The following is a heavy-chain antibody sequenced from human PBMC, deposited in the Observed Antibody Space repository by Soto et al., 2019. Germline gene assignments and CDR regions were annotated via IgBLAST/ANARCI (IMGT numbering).Heavy chain of an antibody. CDR2: ISSDGST. D-gene: IGHD3-3*01. V-gene: IGHV3-66*01. CDR3: ARDILGGAYDFRH. CDR1: GFSVSNLF. J-gene: IGHJ4*02. Sequence: EVQLVESGGGLVQPGGSLRLSCAASGFSVSNLFMTWVRQAPGKGLEWVSVISSDGSTYYADSVKGRFTISRDNSKNTLYLEMNSLRAGDTAVYYCARDILGGAYDFRHGGQGTLVTVSS.